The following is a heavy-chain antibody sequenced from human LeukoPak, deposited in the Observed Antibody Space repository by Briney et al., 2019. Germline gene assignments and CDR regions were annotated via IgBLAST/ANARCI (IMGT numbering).Heavy chain of an antibody. CDR2: ISYDGSNK. D-gene: IGHD1-7*01. CDR3: ARGIETGTLDY. V-gene: IGHV3-30-3*01. Sequence: GRFLRLSCAASGFTFSSYAMHWVRQAPGKGLEWVAVISYDGSNKYYADSVKGRFTISRDNSKNTLYLQMNSLRAEDTAVYYCARGIETGTLDYWGQGTLVTVSS. CDR1: GFTFSSYA. J-gene: IGHJ4*02.